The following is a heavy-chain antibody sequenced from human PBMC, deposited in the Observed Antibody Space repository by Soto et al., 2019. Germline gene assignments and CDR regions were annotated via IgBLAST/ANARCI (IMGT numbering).Heavy chain of an antibody. CDR2: IGGSGRTT. Sequence: VSLRLSCAASAFTSNNYAMSCVRQAPGKGLEWVSGIGGSGRTTYYADSVKGRFTISRDNSNNTLFLQMNTLSAEDTAVYYCARSRYSDSSGDFYDYWGQGTLVTVSS. J-gene: IGHJ4*02. CDR1: AFTSNNYA. CDR3: ARSRYSDSSGDFYDY. D-gene: IGHD3-22*01. V-gene: IGHV3-23*01.